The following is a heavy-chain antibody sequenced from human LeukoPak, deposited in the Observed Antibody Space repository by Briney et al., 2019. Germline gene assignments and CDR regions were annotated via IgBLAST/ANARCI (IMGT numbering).Heavy chain of an antibody. J-gene: IGHJ2*01. D-gene: IGHD6-13*01. CDR2: IGTAGEI. V-gene: IGHV3-13*01. CDR1: GFTFRSYD. CDR3: ARSAYSSTWYSRYFDR. Sequence: PGGSLRLSCAASGFTFRSYDMHWVRQATGKGLEWVSGIGTAGEIYYPGSVKGRFTISRENAKNSLYLQMNSLRAGDTAVYYCARSAYSSTWYSRYFDRWGRGTLVTVSS.